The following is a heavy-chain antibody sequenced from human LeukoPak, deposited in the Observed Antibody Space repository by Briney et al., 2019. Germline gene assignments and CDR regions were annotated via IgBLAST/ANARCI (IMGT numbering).Heavy chain of an antibody. D-gene: IGHD6-13*01. CDR1: GDSISSYY. Sequence: SETLSLTCTVSGDSISSYYWSWIRQPPGKGLEWIGYIYYSGSTDYNPSLKSRVTISVDTSKNQFSLKLSSVTAADTAVYYCARLSPSGYSSNWAWFDPWGQGTLVTVSS. V-gene: IGHV4-59*08. J-gene: IGHJ5*02. CDR3: ARLSPSGYSSNWAWFDP. CDR2: IYYSGST.